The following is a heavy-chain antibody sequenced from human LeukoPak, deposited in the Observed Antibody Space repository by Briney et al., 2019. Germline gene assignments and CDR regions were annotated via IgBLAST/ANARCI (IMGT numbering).Heavy chain of an antibody. D-gene: IGHD1-1*01. CDR3: ARGVGLTQGGTFDY. J-gene: IGHJ4*02. Sequence: SETLSLTCTVSGYSISSGFYWGWIRQPPGKGLEWIGSIYHSGSTHYNSSLKSRVTISVDTSKNQLSLKLSSVTAADTAVYYCARGVGLTQGGTFDYWGQGTLSPSPQ. CDR2: IYHSGST. V-gene: IGHV4-38-2*02. CDR1: GYSISSGFY.